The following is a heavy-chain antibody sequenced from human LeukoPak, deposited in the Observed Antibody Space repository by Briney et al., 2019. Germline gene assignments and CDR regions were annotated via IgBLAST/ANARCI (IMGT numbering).Heavy chain of an antibody. Sequence: ASVTVSCNASGYTFTSYYMHWVRQAPGQGLEWMGIINPSGGSTSYAQKFQGRVTMTRDTSTSTVYMELSSLRSEDTAVYYCARGIRDHAFDIWGQGRMVTVSS. D-gene: IGHD2-21*01. CDR3: ARGIRDHAFDI. V-gene: IGHV1-46*01. J-gene: IGHJ3*02. CDR2: INPSGGST. CDR1: GYTFTSYY.